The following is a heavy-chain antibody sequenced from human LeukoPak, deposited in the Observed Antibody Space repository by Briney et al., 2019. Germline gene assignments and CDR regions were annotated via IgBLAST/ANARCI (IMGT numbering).Heavy chain of an antibody. V-gene: IGHV3-7*01. Sequence: GGSLRLSRAASGFTFSSYWMSWVRQAPGKGLEWVANINQDGSEKNYVDSVKGRFTVSRDNAKNSLYLQMNSLRVEDTAVYYCARNAYDMWGQGTMVTVSS. CDR3: ARNAYDM. J-gene: IGHJ3*02. CDR2: INQDGSEK. CDR1: GFTFSSYW.